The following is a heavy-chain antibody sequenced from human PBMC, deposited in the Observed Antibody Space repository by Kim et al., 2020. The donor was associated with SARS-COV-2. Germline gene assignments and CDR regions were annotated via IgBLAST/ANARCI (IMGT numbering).Heavy chain of an antibody. J-gene: IGHJ4*02. CDR1: GFTFSSYA. D-gene: IGHD5-18*01. Sequence: GGSLRLSCAASGFTFSSYAINWVRQAPGKVLEWVAVISYDGGNKYCADSVKGRFTISRDNSKNTLYLQMNSLRAEDTAVYYCARDGISWGYRNYFDYWGQGTLVTVSS. CDR3: ARDGISWGYRNYFDY. CDR2: ISYDGGNK. V-gene: IGHV3-30-3*01.